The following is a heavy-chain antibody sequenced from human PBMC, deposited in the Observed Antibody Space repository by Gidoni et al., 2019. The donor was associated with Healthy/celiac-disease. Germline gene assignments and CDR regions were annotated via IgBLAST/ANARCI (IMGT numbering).Heavy chain of an antibody. Sequence: EVQLVESGGGLVQPGGSLRLSCAASGFTFSSYSMNWVRQAPGKGLEWVSYISSSSSTIYYADSVKGRFTISRDNAKNSLYLQMNSLRDEDTAVYYCASGRRITMVRGGNAFDIWGQGTMVTVSS. J-gene: IGHJ3*02. CDR1: GFTFSSYS. V-gene: IGHV3-48*02. D-gene: IGHD3-10*01. CDR3: ASGRRITMVRGGNAFDI. CDR2: ISSSSSTI.